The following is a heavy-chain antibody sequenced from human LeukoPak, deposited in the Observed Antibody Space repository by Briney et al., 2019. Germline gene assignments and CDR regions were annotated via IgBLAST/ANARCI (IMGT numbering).Heavy chain of an antibody. CDR3: AREDVVLVDAVRYDYYGMDV. J-gene: IGHJ6*02. V-gene: IGHV1-46*01. Sequence: GASVKVSCKASGYTFISYYMHWVRQAPGQGLEWMGIINPSGGSTSYAQKFQDRVTMTRDTSTSTVYMELSSLTSEDTAVYYCAREDVVLVDAVRYDYYGMDVWGQGTTVTVSS. D-gene: IGHD2-8*01. CDR1: GYTFISYY. CDR2: INPSGGST.